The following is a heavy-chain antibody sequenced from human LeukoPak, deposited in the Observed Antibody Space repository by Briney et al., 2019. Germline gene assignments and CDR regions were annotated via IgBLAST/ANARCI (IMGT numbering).Heavy chain of an antibody. V-gene: IGHV4-39*07. Sequence: SETLSLTCTVSGGSISSSSYYWGWIRQPPGKGLEWIGSIYYSGSTYYNPSLKSRVTISVDTSKNQFSLKLSSVTAADTAVYYCATSHVLLWFGAQEGDAFDIWGQGTMVTVSS. CDR2: IYYSGST. J-gene: IGHJ3*02. CDR1: GGSISSSSYY. CDR3: ATSHVLLWFGAQEGDAFDI. D-gene: IGHD3-10*01.